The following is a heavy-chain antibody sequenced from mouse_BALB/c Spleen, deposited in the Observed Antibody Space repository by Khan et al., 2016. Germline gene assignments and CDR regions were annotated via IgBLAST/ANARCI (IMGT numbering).Heavy chain of an antibody. CDR3: ARFYYGSSYWYFDV. D-gene: IGHD1-1*01. Sequence: QVQLQQSGAELVRPGTSVKISCKASGYTFTNYWLGWVKQRPGHGLEWIGDIYPGGGYTNYNEKFKGKATLTADTSSSTAYMQLSSLTPEDSAVYFCARFYYGSSYWYFDVWGAGTTVTVSS. J-gene: IGHJ1*01. CDR1: GYTFTNYW. CDR2: IYPGGGYT. V-gene: IGHV1-63*02.